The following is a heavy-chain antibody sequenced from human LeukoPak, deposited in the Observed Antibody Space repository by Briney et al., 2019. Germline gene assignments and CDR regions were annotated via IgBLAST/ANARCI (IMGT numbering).Heavy chain of an antibody. J-gene: IGHJ3*02. CDR1: GYTFTGYY. CDR2: INPNSDGT. V-gene: IGHV1-2*02. Sequence: ASVKVSCKASGYTFTGYYMHWVRQAPGQGLEWMGWINPNSDGTNYAQKFQGRVTMTRDTSISTAYMELSRLRSDDTAVYYCARGYCSSTSCWDAFDIWGQGTMVTVSS. D-gene: IGHD2-2*01. CDR3: ARGYCSSTSCWDAFDI.